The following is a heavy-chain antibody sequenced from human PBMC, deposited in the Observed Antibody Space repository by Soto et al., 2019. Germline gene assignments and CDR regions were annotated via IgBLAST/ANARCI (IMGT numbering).Heavy chain of an antibody. CDR2: MIPNSGNT. CDR1: GYTFTSYD. V-gene: IGHV1-8*01. CDR3: ASSDNYYDFWSGYYTLEY. J-gene: IGHJ4*02. Sequence: ASVKVSCKASGYTFTSYDINWVRQATGQVLEWLGWMIPNSGNTGYAQKFQGRLTMTRKTSISTAYMELRSLRSDDTAVYYCASSDNYYDFWSGYYTLEYWGQGTMVTVSS. D-gene: IGHD3-3*01.